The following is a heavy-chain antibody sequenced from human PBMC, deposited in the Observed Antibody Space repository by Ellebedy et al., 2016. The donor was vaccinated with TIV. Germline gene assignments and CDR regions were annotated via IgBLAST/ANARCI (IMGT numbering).Heavy chain of an antibody. CDR2: ISAYNGNT. Sequence: ASVKVSCKASGYTFTGYYMHWVRQAPGQGLEWMGWISAYNGNTNYAQKLQGRVTMTTDTSTGTAYMELRSLRSDDTAVYYCARDGYSSGWYWGYWGQGTLVTVSS. J-gene: IGHJ4*02. V-gene: IGHV1-18*04. CDR3: ARDGYSSGWYWGY. D-gene: IGHD6-19*01. CDR1: GYTFTGYY.